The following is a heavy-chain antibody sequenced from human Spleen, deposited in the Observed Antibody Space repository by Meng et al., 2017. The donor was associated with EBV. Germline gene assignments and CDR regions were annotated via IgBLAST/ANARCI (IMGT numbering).Heavy chain of an antibody. CDR2: LIPMVGAP. Sequence: PLAQAGVMCKGPGPSVTVCRRISGVTFRRDAVSGVRQAPGKGLEWMGGLIPMVGAPHYAQKFQGRVTIIADESTSTHSMELNSLRSEDTAMYYCASESVRGFTPDYWGQGTLVTVSS. D-gene: IGHD4-17*01. V-gene: IGHV1-69*01. J-gene: IGHJ4*02. CDR1: GVTFRRDA. CDR3: ASESVRGFTPDY.